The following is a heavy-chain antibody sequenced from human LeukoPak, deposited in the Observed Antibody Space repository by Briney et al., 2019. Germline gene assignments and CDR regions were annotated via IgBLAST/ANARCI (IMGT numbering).Heavy chain of an antibody. D-gene: IGHD3-22*01. Sequence: GASVKVSCKASGYTFTGYYMHWVRQAPGQGLEWMGWINPNSGGTNYAQKFQGRVTMTRDTSISTAYMELSRLRSDDTAVYYCARLGVRNSSGYYSDYWGQGTLVTVSS. CDR3: ARLGVRNSSGYYSDY. J-gene: IGHJ4*02. V-gene: IGHV1-2*02. CDR2: INPNSGGT. CDR1: GYTFTGYY.